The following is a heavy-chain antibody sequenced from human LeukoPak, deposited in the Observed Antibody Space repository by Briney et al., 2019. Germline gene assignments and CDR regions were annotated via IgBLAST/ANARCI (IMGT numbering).Heavy chain of an antibody. V-gene: IGHV3-23*01. CDR1: GFTFSSYA. Sequence: PGGSLRLSCAASGFTFSSYAMSWVRQAPGKGLRWVLAISGSGGSTYYADSVKGRFTISRDNSKNTLYLQMNSLRAEDTAVYYCARGHSGWYDYWGQGTLVTVSS. CDR2: ISGSGGST. D-gene: IGHD6-19*01. J-gene: IGHJ4*02. CDR3: ARGHSGWYDY.